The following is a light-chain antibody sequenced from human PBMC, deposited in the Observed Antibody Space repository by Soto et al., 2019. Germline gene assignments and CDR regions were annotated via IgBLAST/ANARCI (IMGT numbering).Light chain of an antibody. CDR2: STS. CDR3: AAWTERLAVSL. Sequence: QTVLTQPPSDSGTPGQIRAMSCSGSSSNIGSNTVTWYQQLPGTAPKLLIYSTSQRSSGVPGRFSGSKSGGSASLSLSGLQSEDVADYYCAAWTERLAVSLFG. CDR1: SSNIGSNT. J-gene: IGLJ2*01. V-gene: IGLV1-44*01.